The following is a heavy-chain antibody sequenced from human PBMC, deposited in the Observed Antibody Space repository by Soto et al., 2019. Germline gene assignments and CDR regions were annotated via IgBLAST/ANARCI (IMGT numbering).Heavy chain of an antibody. D-gene: IGHD3-9*01. CDR2: IIPIFGTA. CDR3: ARGPYYDILTGYYGGHYYYYGMDV. Sequence: PGASVKVSCKASGGTFSSYAISWVRQAPGQGLEWMGGIIPIFGTANYAQKFQGRVTITADKSTSTAYMELSSLRSEDTAVYYCARGPYYDILTGYYGGHYYYYGMDVWGQGTTVTVSS. CDR1: GGTFSSYA. J-gene: IGHJ6*02. V-gene: IGHV1-69*06.